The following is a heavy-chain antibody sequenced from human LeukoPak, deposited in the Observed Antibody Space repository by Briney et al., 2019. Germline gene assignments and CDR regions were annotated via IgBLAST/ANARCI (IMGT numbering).Heavy chain of an antibody. J-gene: IGHJ4*02. CDR1: GGSISSYY. Sequence: LSLTCTVSGGSISSYYWSWIRQAPGKGLEWVSYISSSGSTIYYADSVKGRFTISRDNAKNSLYLQMNSLRAEDTAVYYCARRVIAVGLDYWGQGTLVTVSS. D-gene: IGHD2-21*01. V-gene: IGHV3-11*04. CDR3: ARRVIAVGLDY. CDR2: ISSSGSTI.